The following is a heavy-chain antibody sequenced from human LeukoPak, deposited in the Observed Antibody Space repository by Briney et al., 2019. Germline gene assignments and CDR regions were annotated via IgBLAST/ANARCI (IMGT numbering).Heavy chain of an antibody. CDR2: TVVGSGNT. Sequence: GTSVKVSCKASGFTFTSSAMQWVRQARGQRLEWVGWTVVGSGNTNYAQKFQERVTITRDMSTSTAYMELSSLRSEDTAVYYCAAAQNFPVYCSGGSCSYYFDYWGQGTLVTVSS. CDR1: GFTFTSSA. D-gene: IGHD2-15*01. V-gene: IGHV1-58*02. CDR3: AAAQNFPVYCSGGSCSYYFDY. J-gene: IGHJ4*02.